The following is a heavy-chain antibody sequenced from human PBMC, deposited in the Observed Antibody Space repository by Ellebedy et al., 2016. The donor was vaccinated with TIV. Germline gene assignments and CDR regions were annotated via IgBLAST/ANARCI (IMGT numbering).Heavy chain of an antibody. CDR3: AGGPQRYSSGWYDGSYYYYGMDV. Sequence: AASVKVSCKASGYTFTSYGISWVRQAPGQGLEWMGWISAYNGNTNYAQKLQGRVTMTTDTSTSTAYMELRSLRSDDTAVYYCAGGPQRYSSGWYDGSYYYYGMDVWGQGTTVTVSS. D-gene: IGHD6-19*01. J-gene: IGHJ6*02. CDR2: ISAYNGNT. CDR1: GYTFTSYG. V-gene: IGHV1-18*04.